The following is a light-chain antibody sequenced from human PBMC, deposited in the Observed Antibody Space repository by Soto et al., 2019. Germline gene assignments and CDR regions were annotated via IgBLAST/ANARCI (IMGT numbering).Light chain of an antibody. J-gene: IGKJ5*01. CDR1: QGIHKY. CDR2: GAS. V-gene: IGKV1-17*03. Sequence: DIQMTQSPSAMSASVGDRVTITCRASQGIHKYLAWFQQQPGKVPKRLIYGASNLQSGVPSRFSGSGSGTEFTLTISSLQPEDFATYYCLQHNFYPPTFGQGTRLE. CDR3: LQHNFYPPT.